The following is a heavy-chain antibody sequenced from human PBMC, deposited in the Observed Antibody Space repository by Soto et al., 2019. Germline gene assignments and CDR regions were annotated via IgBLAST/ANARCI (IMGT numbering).Heavy chain of an antibody. V-gene: IGHV1-18*01. Sequence: QVQLVQSGAEVKKPGASVKVSCKASGYTFTSYDISWVRQAPGQGLEWMGWISTYNGNTNYAQKLQDRVTMTTDTSTSTAYMELRSLRSADTAVYYCARGFRVAATRWWFDPWGQGTLVTVSS. CDR2: ISTYNGNT. D-gene: IGHD2-15*01. CDR1: GYTFTSYD. J-gene: IGHJ5*02. CDR3: ARGFRVAATRWWFDP.